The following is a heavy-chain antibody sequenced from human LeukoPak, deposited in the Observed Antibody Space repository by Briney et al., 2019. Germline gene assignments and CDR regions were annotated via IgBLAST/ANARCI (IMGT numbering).Heavy chain of an antibody. D-gene: IGHD6-6*01. CDR1: GFTFSSYW. J-gene: IGHJ5*02. Sequence: GGSLRLSCAASGFTFSSYWMSWVRQAPGKGLEWVANIEQDGSEKYYVDSVKGRFTISRDNAKNSLYLQMNSLRAEDTAVYYCAKDPRRVAARPRWFDPWGQGTLVTVSS. CDR2: IEQDGSEK. CDR3: AKDPRRVAARPRWFDP. V-gene: IGHV3-7*01.